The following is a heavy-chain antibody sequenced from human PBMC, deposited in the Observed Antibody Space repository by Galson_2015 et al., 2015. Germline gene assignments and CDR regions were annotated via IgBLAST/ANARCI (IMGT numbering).Heavy chain of an antibody. V-gene: IGHV4-59*01. J-gene: IGHJ2*01. CDR3: ARQYSSTWGHWYFDL. D-gene: IGHD6-13*01. Sequence: TLSLTCTVSGGSISPYYWSWIRQPPGKGLEWIGYIFYSGSTNYYPSLRSRVTISVDTSKNQFSLKLSSVTAADTAVYYCARQYSSTWGHWYFDLWGRGTLVTVSP. CDR2: IFYSGST. CDR1: GGSISPYY.